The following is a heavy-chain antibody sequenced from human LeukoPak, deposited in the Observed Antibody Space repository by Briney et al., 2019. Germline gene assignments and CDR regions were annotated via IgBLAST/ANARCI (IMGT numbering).Heavy chain of an antibody. J-gene: IGHJ4*02. V-gene: IGHV3-53*01. CDR2: IYSGGTT. Sequence: GGSLRLSCAASGFTVSSNYMSWVRQAPGKGLEWVSVIYSGGTTYYADSVGGRFTISRDNSKNTLYVQMNSLRAEDTAVYYCARDWGAQNMYYFDYWGQGTQVTVSS. CDR3: ARDWGAQNMYYFDY. D-gene: IGHD3-16*01. CDR1: GFTVSSNY.